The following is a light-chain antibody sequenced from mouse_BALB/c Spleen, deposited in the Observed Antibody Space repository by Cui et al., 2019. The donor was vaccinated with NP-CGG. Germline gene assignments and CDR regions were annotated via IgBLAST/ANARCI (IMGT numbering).Light chain of an antibody. Sequence: QAVVTQESAPTTIPGETVTLTCRSSTGAVTTSNYANWVQEKPDHLFTGLIGGTNNRTPGVPARFSGSLIGDKAALTITGAQTEDEAIYFCALWYSNHWVFGGGTKLTVL. V-gene: IGLV1*01. CDR3: ALWYSNHWV. J-gene: IGLJ1*01. CDR1: TGAVTTSNY. CDR2: GTN.